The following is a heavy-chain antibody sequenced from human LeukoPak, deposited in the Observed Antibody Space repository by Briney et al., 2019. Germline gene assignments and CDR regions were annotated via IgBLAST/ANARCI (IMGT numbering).Heavy chain of an antibody. D-gene: IGHD3-3*01. Sequence: ASVKVSCKASGYTFTGYYMHWVRQAPGQGLEWMGWINPNSGGTNYAQKFQGRVTMTRNTSISTAYMELSRLRSDDTAVYYCASITIFGVVNDYWGQGTLVTVSS. CDR2: INPNSGGT. J-gene: IGHJ4*02. CDR3: ASITIFGVVNDY. CDR1: GYTFTGYY. V-gene: IGHV1-2*02.